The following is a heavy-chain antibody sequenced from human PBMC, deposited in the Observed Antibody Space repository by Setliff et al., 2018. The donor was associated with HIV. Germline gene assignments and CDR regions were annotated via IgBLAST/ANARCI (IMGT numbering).Heavy chain of an antibody. CDR3: ARGRTNSSYYNFWSAYSSTMDV. Sequence: ASVKVSCKASGYTFTGYYIHWVRQAPGQGLEWMGWINPNTGGTDYAQKFQGWVTMTRETSISTAYMELRRLKPDDAAVYYCARGRTNSSYYNFWSAYSSTMDVWGHGTTVTAP. CDR2: INPNTGGT. CDR1: GYTFTGYY. J-gene: IGHJ6*02. V-gene: IGHV1-2*04. D-gene: IGHD3-3*01.